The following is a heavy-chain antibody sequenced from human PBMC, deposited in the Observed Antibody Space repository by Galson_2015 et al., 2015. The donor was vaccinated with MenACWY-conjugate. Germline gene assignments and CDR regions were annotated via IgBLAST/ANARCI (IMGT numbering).Heavy chain of an antibody. CDR1: GASIGSDSYS. V-gene: IGHV4-39*07. Sequence: ETLSLTCTVSGASIGSDSYSWGWVRQPPGEGPEWIGASYASGYTHYNPSLKIRVTISVDTSENQFSLKLITVATADTAVYYWSRVRKTTGTDSWGQGTLVAVSS. CDR3: SRVRKTTGTDS. J-gene: IGHJ4*02. D-gene: IGHD1-1*01. CDR2: SYASGYT.